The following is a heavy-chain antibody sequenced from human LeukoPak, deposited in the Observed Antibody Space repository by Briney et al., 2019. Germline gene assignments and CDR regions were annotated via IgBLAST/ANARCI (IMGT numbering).Heavy chain of an antibody. D-gene: IGHD1-26*01. CDR2: IYPGDSET. J-gene: IGHJ4*02. CDR1: GYSFTTYW. V-gene: IGHV5-51*01. CDR3: ARRVYSGSRYFDY. Sequence: GESLKISCKGSGYSFTTYWIGWVRQMPGKGLEWMGIIYPGDSETRYSPSLQGQVTISTDKSVSTAYLQWSSLKASDTAIYYCARRVYSGSRYFDYCGQGTLVTVSS.